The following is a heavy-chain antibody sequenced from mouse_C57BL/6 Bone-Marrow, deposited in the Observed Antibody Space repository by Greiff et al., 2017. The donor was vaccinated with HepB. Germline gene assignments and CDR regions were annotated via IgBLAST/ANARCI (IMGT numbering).Heavy chain of an antibody. D-gene: IGHD1-1*01. Sequence: VQLKESGPGLVQPSQSLSITCTVSGFSLTSYGVHWVRQSPGKGLEWLGVIWSGGSTDYNAAFISRLSISKDNSKSQVFFKMNSLQADDTAIYYCARQIYYYGSSYFDYWGQGTTLTVSS. J-gene: IGHJ2*01. CDR2: IWSGGST. CDR1: GFSLTSYG. V-gene: IGHV2-2*01. CDR3: ARQIYYYGSSYFDY.